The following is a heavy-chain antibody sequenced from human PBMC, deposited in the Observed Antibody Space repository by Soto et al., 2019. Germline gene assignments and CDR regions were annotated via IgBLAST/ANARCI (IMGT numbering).Heavy chain of an antibody. CDR2: IWYDGSNK. Sequence: QVQLVESGGGVVQPGRSLRLSCAASGFTFSSYGMHWVRQAPGKGLEWVAVIWYDGSNKYYADSVKGRFTISRDNSKNTLYLQMNSLRAEDTAVYYCARDPNPYYYDSSGYYPDYWGQGTLVTASS. V-gene: IGHV3-33*01. J-gene: IGHJ4*02. D-gene: IGHD3-22*01. CDR3: ARDPNPYYYDSSGYYPDY. CDR1: GFTFSSYG.